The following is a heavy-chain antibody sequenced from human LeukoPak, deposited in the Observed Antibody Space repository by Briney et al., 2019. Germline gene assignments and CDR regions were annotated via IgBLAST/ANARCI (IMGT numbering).Heavy chain of an antibody. D-gene: IGHD2-2*01. CDR3: EKEVILEVPTAFMDV. CDR1: GFTFISYG. Sequence: GGSLRLSCAASGFTFISYGMHWVRQAPGKGLEGVAVISYDGSNKYYADSVKGRFTISRDNSKNTLYLQMNSLRAEDTAVYYCEKEVILEVPTAFMDVWGKGTTVTISS. J-gene: IGHJ6*03. CDR2: ISYDGSNK. V-gene: IGHV3-30*18.